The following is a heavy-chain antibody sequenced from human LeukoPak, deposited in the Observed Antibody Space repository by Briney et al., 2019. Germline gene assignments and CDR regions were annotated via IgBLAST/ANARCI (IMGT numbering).Heavy chain of an antibody. CDR2: ISGNGGST. V-gene: IGHV3-23*01. CDR3: AKESEYYGSGSYYKRGEFDY. J-gene: IGHJ4*02. Sequence: PGGSLRLSCAASGFTFSSYAMSWVRRAPGKGLEWVSAISGNGGSTYYADSVQGRFTISRDNSKNTLFLQMNSLRVEDTAVYYCAKESEYYGSGSYYKRGEFDYWGQGTLVTVSS. CDR1: GFTFSSYA. D-gene: IGHD3-10*01.